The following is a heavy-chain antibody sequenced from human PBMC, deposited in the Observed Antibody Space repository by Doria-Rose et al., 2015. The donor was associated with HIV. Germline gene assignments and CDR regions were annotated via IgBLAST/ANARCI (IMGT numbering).Heavy chain of an antibody. D-gene: IGHD5-12*01. J-gene: IGHJ3*02. CDR1: GFTFSAFA. V-gene: IGHV3-23*01. CDR2: ISGSGGTT. CDR3: AKSQDSSVHDYDSDI. Sequence: SLRLSCTASGFTFSAFAMSWVRQAPGKGLQWVSSISGSGGTTYYADSAKGRFTISRDNYKKTLHLQMNTLRAEDTAVYYCAKSQDSSVHDYDSDIWGQGTMVTVSS.